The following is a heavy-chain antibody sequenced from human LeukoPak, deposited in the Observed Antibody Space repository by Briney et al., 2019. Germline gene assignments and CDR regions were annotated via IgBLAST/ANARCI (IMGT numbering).Heavy chain of an antibody. Sequence: PSGGSLRLSCAASGFTISSDYMTWVRQAPGKGLEWVSVIYNTGGTKYADSVRGRFAISRDNSKNSLYLQMNSLRAEDTAVYYCARGTMFPYYFDYWGQGTLVTVSP. D-gene: IGHD3-10*02. J-gene: IGHJ4*02. CDR3: ARGTMFPYYFDY. V-gene: IGHV3-66*01. CDR1: GFTISSDY. CDR2: IYNTGGT.